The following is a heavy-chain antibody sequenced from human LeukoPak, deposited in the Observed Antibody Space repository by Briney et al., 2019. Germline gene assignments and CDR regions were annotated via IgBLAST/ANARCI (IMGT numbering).Heavy chain of an antibody. J-gene: IGHJ2*01. CDR1: GGSISSGDYY. CDR3: ARVRAARPRKYWYFDL. Sequence: SETLSLTCTVSGGSISSGDYYWSWIRQPPGKGLEWIGYIYYSGSTYYNPSLKSRVTISVDTSKNQFSLKLSSVTAADTAVYYCARVRAARPRKYWYFDLWGRGTLVTVSS. D-gene: IGHD6-6*01. V-gene: IGHV4-30-4*08. CDR2: IYYSGST.